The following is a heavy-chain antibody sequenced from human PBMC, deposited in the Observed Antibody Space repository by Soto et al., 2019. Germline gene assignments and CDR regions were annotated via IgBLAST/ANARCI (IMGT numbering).Heavy chain of an antibody. Sequence: PGGSLRLSCAASGFTFSSYAMHWVRQAPGKGLEWVAVISYDGSNKYYADSVKGRFTISRDNSKNTLYLQMNSLRAEDTAVYYCARENAMVRGRSVYDYYGMDVWGQGTTVTVSS. CDR2: ISYDGSNK. CDR3: ARENAMVRGRSVYDYYGMDV. CDR1: GFTFSSYA. D-gene: IGHD3-10*01. V-gene: IGHV3-30-3*01. J-gene: IGHJ6*02.